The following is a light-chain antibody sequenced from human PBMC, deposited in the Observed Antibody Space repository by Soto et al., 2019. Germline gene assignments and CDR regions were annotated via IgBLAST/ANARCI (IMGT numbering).Light chain of an antibody. CDR3: QQSYSTPLT. J-gene: IGKJ4*01. Sequence: EIQVTQSPSTLSASVGDRVTITCRASQSFNTWLAWYQQKPGKAPNLLIYKASSLASGVPSRFSGSGSGTEFTLTISSLQPDDLATYYCQQSYSTPLTFGGGTKVDIK. CDR2: KAS. V-gene: IGKV1-5*03. CDR1: QSFNTW.